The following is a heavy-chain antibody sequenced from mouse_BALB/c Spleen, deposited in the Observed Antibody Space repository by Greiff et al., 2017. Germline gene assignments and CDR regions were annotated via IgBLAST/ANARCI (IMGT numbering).Heavy chain of an antibody. Sequence: VQLVESGAELAKPGASVKMSCKASGYTFTSYWMHWVKQRPGQGLEWIGYINPSTGYTEYNQKFKDKATLTADKSSSTAYMQLSSLTSEDSAVYYCANWDGDWYFDVWGAGTTVTVSS. CDR1: GYTFTSYW. J-gene: IGHJ1*01. CDR3: ANWDGDWYFDV. D-gene: IGHD4-1*02. CDR2: INPSTGYT. V-gene: IGHV1-7*01.